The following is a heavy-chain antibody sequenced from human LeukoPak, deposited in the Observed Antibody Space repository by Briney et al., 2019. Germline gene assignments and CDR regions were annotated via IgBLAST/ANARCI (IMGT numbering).Heavy chain of an antibody. CDR2: INHSGST. D-gene: IGHD1-26*01. J-gene: IGHJ5*02. Sequence: SETLSLTCAVYGGSFSGYYWSWLRQPPGKGLEWIGEINHSGSTNYNPSLKSRVTISVDTSKNQFSLKLSSVTAADTAVYYCARGVGATTLPGYNWFDPWGQGTLVTVSS. CDR1: GGSFSGYY. V-gene: IGHV4-34*01. CDR3: ARGVGATTLPGYNWFDP.